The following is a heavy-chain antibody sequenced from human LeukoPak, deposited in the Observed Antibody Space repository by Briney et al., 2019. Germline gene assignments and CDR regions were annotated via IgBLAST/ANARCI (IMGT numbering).Heavy chain of an antibody. CDR3: ARADLATITVDY. J-gene: IGHJ4*02. D-gene: IGHD5-24*01. Sequence: GGSLRLSCAASGFTFSRYGMNWVRQAPGKGLEWVSYISSSGINIYYADSVKGRFTISRDNAKNSLYLQMNSLRAEDTAVYYCARADLATITVDYWGQGALVTVSS. CDR2: ISSSGINI. CDR1: GFTFSRYG. V-gene: IGHV3-48*03.